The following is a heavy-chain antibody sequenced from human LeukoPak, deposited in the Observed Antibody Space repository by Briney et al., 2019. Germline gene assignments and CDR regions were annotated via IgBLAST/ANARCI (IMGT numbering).Heavy chain of an antibody. D-gene: IGHD5-24*01. CDR2: IYKGGAT. Sequence: GGSLRLSCAASEFSVGSNYMTWVRQAPGKGLEWVSVIYKGGATYYTDSVKGRFTIFRDPSTNTLYLQMNSLRAEDTAVYYCARVTDGYNYVFDSWGQGTLVSVSA. V-gene: IGHV3-66*01. J-gene: IGHJ4*02. CDR3: ARVTDGYNYVFDS. CDR1: EFSVGSNY.